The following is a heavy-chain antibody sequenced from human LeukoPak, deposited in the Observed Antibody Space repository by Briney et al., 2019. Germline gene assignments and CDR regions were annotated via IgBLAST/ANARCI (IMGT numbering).Heavy chain of an antibody. CDR2: IYYSGNT. CDR1: GGSISSYY. D-gene: IGHD2-2*01. CDR3: ASVAESGYCSSTSCYEGSEYFQH. V-gene: IGHV4-59*01. Sequence: PSETLSLTCTVSGGSISSYYWSWIRQPPGKGLEWIGYIYYSGNTNYNPSLKSRVNISVDTSKNQFSLKLSSVTAADTAVYYCASVAESGYCSSTSCYEGSEYFQHWGQGTLVSVSS. J-gene: IGHJ1*01.